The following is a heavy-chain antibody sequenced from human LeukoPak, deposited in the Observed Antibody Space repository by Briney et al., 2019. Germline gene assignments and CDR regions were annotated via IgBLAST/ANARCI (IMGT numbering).Heavy chain of an antibody. V-gene: IGHV1-69*13. CDR2: IIPIFGTA. Sequence: GASVKVSCKASGGTFSSYAISWVRQAPGQGLEWMGGIIPIFGTANYAQKFQGRVTITADESTSTAYMELSSLRSEDTAVYYCARDRHYDILHGRADAFDIWGQGTMVTVSS. CDR3: ARDRHYDILHGRADAFDI. J-gene: IGHJ3*02. CDR1: GGTFSSYA. D-gene: IGHD3-9*01.